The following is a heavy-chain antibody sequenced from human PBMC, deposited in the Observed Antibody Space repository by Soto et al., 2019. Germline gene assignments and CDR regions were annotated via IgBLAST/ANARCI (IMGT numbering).Heavy chain of an antibody. CDR3: ARVWGATVTSYYYYGMDV. Sequence: QVQLQESGPGLVKPSQTLSLTCTVSGDSISSGGYYWSWIRQHPGKGLEWIGYMYYSGSTYYNPSLKSRVTIPVDTPKNQFAQRLSSVTAADTAVYYCARVWGATVTSYYYYGMDVWGQGTTVIVSS. CDR1: GDSISSGGYY. V-gene: IGHV4-31*03. J-gene: IGHJ6*02. CDR2: MYYSGST. D-gene: IGHD4-17*01.